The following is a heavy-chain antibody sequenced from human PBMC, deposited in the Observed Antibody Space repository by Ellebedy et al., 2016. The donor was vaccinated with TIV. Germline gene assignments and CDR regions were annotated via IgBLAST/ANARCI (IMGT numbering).Heavy chain of an antibody. J-gene: IGHJ4*02. CDR3: ATMTQAAVDY. V-gene: IGHV3-7*01. CDR2: IKQDGSEK. Sequence: GESLKISXAASGFTFSSYWMSWVRQAPGKGLEYVANIKQDGSEKYYVDSVKGRFTISRDNAKNSLYLQMNSLRVEDTAVYFCATMTQAAVDYWGRGTLVTVSS. D-gene: IGHD2-15*01. CDR1: GFTFSSYW.